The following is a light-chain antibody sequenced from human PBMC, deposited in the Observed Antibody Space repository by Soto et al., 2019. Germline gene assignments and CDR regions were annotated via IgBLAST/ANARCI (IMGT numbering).Light chain of an antibody. J-gene: IGLJ7*01. CDR3: QSYASSLSGSRV. CDR2: GNI. V-gene: IGLV1-40*01. CDR1: SSNIGAGYY. Sequence: QSVLTQPPSVSGAPGQRVTISCTGSSSNIGAGYYVHWYQQLPGTAPKLLIYGNINRPSGVADRFSGSKSGTSASLAITGLRAEDEADYYCQSYASSLSGSRVFGGGTQLTVL.